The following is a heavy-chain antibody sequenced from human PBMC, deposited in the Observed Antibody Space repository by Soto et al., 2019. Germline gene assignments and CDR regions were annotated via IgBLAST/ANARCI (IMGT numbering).Heavy chain of an antibody. V-gene: IGHV3-30-3*01. Sequence: SLRLSCAASGFTFNNYAMHWVRQAPGKGLEWVAFISYDGSSKYYADSVTGRFTISRDNSRNTLYLQMNSLRAEDTAVYYCARGDGYIYGNTFDSWGQGTLVTVS. CDR3: ARGDGYIYGNTFDS. J-gene: IGHJ4*02. CDR2: ISYDGSSK. CDR1: GFTFNNYA. D-gene: IGHD5-18*01.